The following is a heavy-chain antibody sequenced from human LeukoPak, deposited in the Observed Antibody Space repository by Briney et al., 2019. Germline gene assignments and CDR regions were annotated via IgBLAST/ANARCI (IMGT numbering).Heavy chain of an antibody. J-gene: IGHJ6*03. V-gene: IGHV1-69*04. Sequence: GASVKVSCKASGYTFTSYGISWVRQAPGQGLEWMGRIIPILGIANYAQKFQGRVTITADKSTSTAYMELSSLRSEDTAVYYCARAGAARPTFYYYMDVWGKGTTVTVSS. CDR3: ARAGAARPTFYYYMDV. CDR2: IIPILGIA. CDR1: GYTFTSYG. D-gene: IGHD6-6*01.